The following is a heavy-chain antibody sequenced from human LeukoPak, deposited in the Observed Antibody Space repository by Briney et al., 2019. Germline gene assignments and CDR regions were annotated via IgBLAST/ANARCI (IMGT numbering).Heavy chain of an antibody. Sequence: ASVKASCKASGGTFSSYAISWVRQAPGQGLEWMGRIIPILGIANYAQKFKGRVTITADKSTNQAYMELSSLRSEDTPVYYCVRGGWFDPWGEGT. V-gene: IGHV1-69*04. CDR1: GGTFSSYA. CDR2: IIPILGIA. CDR3: VRGGWFDP. J-gene: IGHJ5*02. D-gene: IGHD1-26*01.